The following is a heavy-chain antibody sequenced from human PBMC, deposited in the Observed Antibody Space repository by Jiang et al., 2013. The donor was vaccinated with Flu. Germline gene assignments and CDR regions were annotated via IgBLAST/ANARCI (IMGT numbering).Heavy chain of an antibody. CDR3: ARVVDTAMVTALYYYYGMDV. V-gene: IGHV3-30-3*01. Sequence: QLLESGGGLVQPGGSLRLSCAASGFTFSSYAMHWVRQAPGKGLEWVAVISYDGSNKYYADSVKGRFTISRDNSKNTLYLQMNSLRAEDTAVYYCARVVDTAMVTALYYYYGMDVWGQGTTVTVSS. CDR1: GFTFSSYA. J-gene: IGHJ6*02. CDR2: ISYDGSNK. D-gene: IGHD5-18*01.